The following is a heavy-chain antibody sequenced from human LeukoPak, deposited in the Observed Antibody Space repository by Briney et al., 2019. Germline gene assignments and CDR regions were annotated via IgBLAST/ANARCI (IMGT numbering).Heavy chain of an antibody. CDR2: FDPEDGET. J-gene: IGHJ4*02. CDR1: GYTLTELS. CDR3: ARGVAAAGRNDY. Sequence: ASVKVSCKVSGYTLTELSMHWVRQAPGKGLEWMGGFDPEDGETIYAQKFQGRVTMTEDTSTDTAYMELSSLRSEDTAVYYCARGVAAAGRNDYWGQGTLVTVSS. D-gene: IGHD6-13*01. V-gene: IGHV1-24*01.